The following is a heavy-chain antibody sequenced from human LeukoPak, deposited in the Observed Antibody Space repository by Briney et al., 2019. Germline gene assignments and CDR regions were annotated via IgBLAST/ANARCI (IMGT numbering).Heavy chain of an antibody. CDR3: EISFDA. V-gene: IGHV3-23*01. CDR2: ISASGEST. J-gene: IGHJ4*02. D-gene: IGHD3-3*02. CDR1: GFTFRNYA. Sequence: GRSLRLSCAASGFTFRNYAVSWVRQAPGKGLEWVSTISASGESTFYADSVKGRFTISRDNSKSTLYLQMNSLRGEDSAIYYSEISFDAWGQGTLVTVSS.